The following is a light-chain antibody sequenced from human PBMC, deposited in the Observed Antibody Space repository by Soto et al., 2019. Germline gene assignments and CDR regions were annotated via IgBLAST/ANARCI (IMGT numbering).Light chain of an antibody. CDR1: QGINSH. CDR3: QKFDGYPLT. CDR2: SAS. V-gene: IGKV1-9*01. Sequence: DIQLTQSPSFPSASVGDGVTITCRASQGINSHLAWFQQKPGKAPRLLIYSASTLQSGVPSRFSGSGSGTEFTLTISSLQPEDFATYYCQKFDGYPLTFGGGTKMEIK. J-gene: IGKJ4*01.